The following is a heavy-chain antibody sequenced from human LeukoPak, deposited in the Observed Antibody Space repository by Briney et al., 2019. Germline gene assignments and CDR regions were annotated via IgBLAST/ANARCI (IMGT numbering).Heavy chain of an antibody. D-gene: IGHD3-10*01. Sequence: GRSLRLSCAASGFTFDDYAMHWVRQAPGKGLEWVSGISWNSGSIGYADSVKGRFTISRDNAKNSLYLQMNSLRAEDMALYYCAREPRGYYFDYWGQGTLVTVSS. V-gene: IGHV3-9*03. CDR2: ISWNSGSI. J-gene: IGHJ4*02. CDR3: AREPRGYYFDY. CDR1: GFTFDDYA.